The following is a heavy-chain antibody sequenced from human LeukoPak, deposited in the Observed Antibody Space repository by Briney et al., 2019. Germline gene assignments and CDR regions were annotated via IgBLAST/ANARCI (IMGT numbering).Heavy chain of an antibody. CDR1: GGSISSGSYY. Sequence: PSETLFLTCTVSGGSISSGSYYWSWIRQPAGKGLEWIGRIYTSGSTNYNPSLKSRVTISVDTSKNQFSLKLSSVTAADTAVYYCASSANWGQGTLVTVSS. CDR3: ASSAN. J-gene: IGHJ4*02. V-gene: IGHV4-61*02. CDR2: IYTSGST. D-gene: IGHD6-13*01.